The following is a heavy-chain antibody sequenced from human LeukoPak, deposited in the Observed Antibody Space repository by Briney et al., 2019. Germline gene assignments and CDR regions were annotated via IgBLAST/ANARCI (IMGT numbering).Heavy chain of an antibody. V-gene: IGHV1-69*13. D-gene: IGHD6-19*01. J-gene: IGHJ6*03. CDR2: IIPIFGTA. CDR3: ARVFALAGDYYYYYMDV. CDR1: GYTFTGYY. Sequence: ASVKVSCKASGYTFTGYYMHWVRQAPGQGLEWMGGIIPIFGTANYAQKFQGRVTITADESTSTAYMELSSLRSEDTAVYYCARVFALAGDYYYYYMDVWGKGTTVTISS.